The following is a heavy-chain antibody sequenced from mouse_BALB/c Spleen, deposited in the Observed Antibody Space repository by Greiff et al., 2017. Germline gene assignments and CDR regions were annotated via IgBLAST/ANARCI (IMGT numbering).Heavy chain of an antibody. Sequence: VQLQQSGPSLVKPSQTLSLTCSVTGDSITSGYWNWIRKFPGNKLEYMGYISYSGSTYYNPSLKSRISITRDTSKNQYYLQLNSVTTEDTATYYCARGYYGYLAWFAYWGQGTLVTVSA. V-gene: IGHV3-8*02. CDR1: GDSITSGY. CDR3: ARGYYGYLAWFAY. CDR2: ISYSGST. J-gene: IGHJ3*01. D-gene: IGHD2-2*01.